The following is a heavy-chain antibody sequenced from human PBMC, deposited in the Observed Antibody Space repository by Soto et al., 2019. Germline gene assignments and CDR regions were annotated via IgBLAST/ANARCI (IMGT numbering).Heavy chain of an antibody. V-gene: IGHV3-23*01. CDR3: AKCYGDRGYSYGQKRDYYGMDV. CDR2: ISGSGGST. CDR1: GFTFSSYA. D-gene: IGHD5-18*01. Sequence: EVQLLESGGGLVQPGGSLRLSCAASGFTFSSYAMSWVRQAPGKGLEWVSAISGSGGSTYYADSVKGRFTISRDNSKNTLYLQMNSLRAEDTAVYYCAKCYGDRGYSYGQKRDYYGMDVWGQGTTVTVSS. J-gene: IGHJ6*02.